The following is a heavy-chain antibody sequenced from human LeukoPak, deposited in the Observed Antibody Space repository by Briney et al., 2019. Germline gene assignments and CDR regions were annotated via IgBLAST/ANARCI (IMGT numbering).Heavy chain of an antibody. Sequence: SETLSLTCAVSGGSISSNNWWNWVRQTPGKGLEWIGEIYHSGSTNYNPSLKSRVTISVDKSKNQLSLKLSSVTAADTAVYYCARAGDYGDYVGWFDPWGQGTLVTVSS. V-gene: IGHV4-4*02. CDR2: IYHSGST. CDR3: ARAGDYGDYVGWFDP. J-gene: IGHJ5*02. CDR1: GGSISSNNW. D-gene: IGHD4-17*01.